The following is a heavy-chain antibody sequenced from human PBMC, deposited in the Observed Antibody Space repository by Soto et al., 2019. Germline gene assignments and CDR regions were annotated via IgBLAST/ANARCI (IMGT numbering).Heavy chain of an antibody. V-gene: IGHV1-2*04. Sequence: ASVKVSCKASGYTFTGYYMHWVRQAPGQGLEWMGWINPNSGGTNYAQKFQGWVTMTRDTSISTAYMELSRLRSDDTAVYYCERVGRSSEEAFDYWGQGTLVTVSS. J-gene: IGHJ4*02. CDR3: ERVGRSSEEAFDY. D-gene: IGHD6-6*01. CDR2: INPNSGGT. CDR1: GYTFTGYY.